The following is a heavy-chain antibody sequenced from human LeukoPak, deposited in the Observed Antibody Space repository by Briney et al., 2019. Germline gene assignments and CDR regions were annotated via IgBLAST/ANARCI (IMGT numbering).Heavy chain of an antibody. Sequence: ASVKVSCKASGYTFTGYYMHWVRQAPGQGREGMGWINPNSGGTNYAQNFQGRVTITRDTSISTAYMALSRLRSDDTAVYYCARGAAAGRFDFDYWGQGTLVTVSS. CDR3: ARGAAAGRFDFDY. J-gene: IGHJ4*02. CDR2: INPNSGGT. CDR1: GYTFTGYY. D-gene: IGHD6-13*01. V-gene: IGHV1-2*02.